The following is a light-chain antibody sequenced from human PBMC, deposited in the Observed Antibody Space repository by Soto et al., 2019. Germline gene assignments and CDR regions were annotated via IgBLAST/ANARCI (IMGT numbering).Light chain of an antibody. J-gene: IGKJ1*01. CDR3: QQYYEWPRGT. V-gene: IGKV3-15*01. CDR2: SAS. Sequence: EIVMTQSPATLSVSPGERATLSCRASQSVSSNLAWYQQKPGQAPRLLIYSASTRATGIPARFSGSGSGTEFTLTISSLQSGDAAVYYCQQYYEWPRGTFGQGTKVDI. CDR1: QSVSSN.